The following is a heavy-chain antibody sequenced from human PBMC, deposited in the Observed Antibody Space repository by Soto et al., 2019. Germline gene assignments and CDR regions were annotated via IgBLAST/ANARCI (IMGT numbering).Heavy chain of an antibody. CDR2: IYYSGST. D-gene: IGHD3-22*01. J-gene: IGHJ4*02. Sequence: PSETLSLTCTVSGGSIISSSYYWGWIRKPPGKGLEWIGSIYYSGSTYYNPSLKSRVTISVDTSKNQFSLKLSSVTAADTAVYYCARQDIDSSGFDYWGQGTLVTVSS. V-gene: IGHV4-39*01. CDR1: GGSIISSSYY. CDR3: ARQDIDSSGFDY.